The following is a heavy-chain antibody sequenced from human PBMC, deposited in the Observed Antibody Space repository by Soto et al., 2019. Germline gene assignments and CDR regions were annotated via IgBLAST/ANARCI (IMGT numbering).Heavy chain of an antibody. CDR1: GFTFSSYG. D-gene: IGHD6-13*01. Sequence: QVQLVESGGGVVQPGRSLRLSCAASGFTFSSYGMHWVRQAPGKGLEWVAVISYDGSNKYYADSVKGRFTISRDNSKNTLYLQMNSLIAEDTAVYYCAKPQTAPGIAAAGFDYWCQGTLVTVSS. J-gene: IGHJ4*02. V-gene: IGHV3-30*18. CDR2: ISYDGSNK. CDR3: AKPQTAPGIAAAGFDY.